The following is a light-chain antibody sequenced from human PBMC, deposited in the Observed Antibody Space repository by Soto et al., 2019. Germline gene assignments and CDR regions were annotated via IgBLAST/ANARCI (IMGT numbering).Light chain of an antibody. J-gene: IGKJ1*01. CDR2: WAS. V-gene: IGKV4-1*01. Sequence: DIVMTQSPDSLAVSLGERATINCKSSQRVLYSSNNKNYLAWYQQKPGQPPKLLIYWASTRESGVPDRFSGGGSGADVTHIFSNLQAEDVAGEDGQQYSSTPPTSGHGTKVQIK. CDR1: QRVLYSSNNKNY. CDR3: QQYSSTPPT.